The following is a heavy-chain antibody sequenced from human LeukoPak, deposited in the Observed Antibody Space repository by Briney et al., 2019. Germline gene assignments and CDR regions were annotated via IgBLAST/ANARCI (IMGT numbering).Heavy chain of an antibody. J-gene: IGHJ6*02. CDR1: GFTFSSYG. D-gene: IGHD3-22*01. CDR2: IWYDGSNK. Sequence: GGSLRLSCAASGFTFSSYGMHWVRQAPGKGLEWVAVIWYDGSNKYYADSVKGRFTISRDNSKNTLYLQMNSLRAEDTAVYYCARDSYDSSGSCMDVWGQGTTVTVSS. V-gene: IGHV3-33*01. CDR3: ARDSYDSSGSCMDV.